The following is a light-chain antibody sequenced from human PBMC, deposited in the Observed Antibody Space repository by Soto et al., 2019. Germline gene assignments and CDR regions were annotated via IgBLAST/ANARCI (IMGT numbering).Light chain of an antibody. CDR2: EVS. Sequence: QSVLTQPASVSGSPGQSITISCTGTSSDVGGYNYVSWYQQHPGKAPKLMIYEVSNRPSGVSNRFSGSKSGNTASLTISGLQAEDEADYYCSSYTSSSTLLFGPGTKVTVL. J-gene: IGLJ1*01. CDR3: SSYTSSSTLL. CDR1: SSDVGGYNY. V-gene: IGLV2-14*01.